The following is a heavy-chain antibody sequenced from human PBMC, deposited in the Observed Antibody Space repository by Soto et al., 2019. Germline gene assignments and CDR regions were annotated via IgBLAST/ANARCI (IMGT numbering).Heavy chain of an antibody. CDR3: AREGIRTYYYDSSGYSAAFDI. D-gene: IGHD3-22*01. J-gene: IGHJ3*02. V-gene: IGHV3-21*01. Sequence: GGSLRLCCAASVFTFRSYRMNWLRQAPGEGLEWFSSISSSSSYIYYADSVKCRFTISRDNAKNSLYLQMNSLRAEDTAVYYCAREGIRTYYYDSSGYSAAFDIWGQGTMVTVSS. CDR1: VFTFRSYR. CDR2: ISSSSSYI.